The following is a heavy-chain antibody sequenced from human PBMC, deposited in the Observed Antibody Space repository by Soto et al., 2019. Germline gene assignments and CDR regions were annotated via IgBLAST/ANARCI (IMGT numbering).Heavy chain of an antibody. CDR3: ARDRGYSGYDREVFDF. Sequence: EVQLLQSGGGLVQPGGSLRLSCVASGFTFSSYAMNWVRQAPGKGPEWVSSISATGGSAYYADSVKGRFTISRDNSKNTLSLQMDSLRADDTAVYYCARDRGYSGYDREVFDFWGQGTLVTVSS. V-gene: IGHV3-23*01. CDR2: ISATGGSA. J-gene: IGHJ4*02. CDR1: GFTFSSYA. D-gene: IGHD5-12*01.